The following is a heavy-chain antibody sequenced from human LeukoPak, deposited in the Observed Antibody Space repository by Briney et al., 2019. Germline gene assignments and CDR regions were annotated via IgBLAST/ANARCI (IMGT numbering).Heavy chain of an antibody. J-gene: IGHJ4*02. V-gene: IGHV3-11*01. CDR1: GFFFSDYD. Sequence: GGSLRLSCAASGFFFSDYDMSWMRQAPGKGLEWVSYIDGSSSNMYYADSVKGRFTISRDNAKNSLYLQMNSLRGEDTAVYYCVRAYTRGYSDDFDYWGQGTLVTVSS. CDR2: IDGSSSNM. D-gene: IGHD3-22*01. CDR3: VRAYTRGYSDDFDY.